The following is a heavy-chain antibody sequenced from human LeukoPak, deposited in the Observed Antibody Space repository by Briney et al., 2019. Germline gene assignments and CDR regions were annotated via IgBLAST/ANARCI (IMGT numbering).Heavy chain of an antibody. D-gene: IGHD3-10*01. V-gene: IGHV3-21*04. CDR3: ANSPYGSGSYYFDY. J-gene: IGHJ4*02. CDR1: GFTFSSYN. CDR2: ISSSSTYT. Sequence: GGSLRLSCAASGFTFSSYNMNWVRQAPGKGLEWVSSISSSSTYTYYADSVKGRFTISRDNAKNSLYLQMNSLRAEDTAVYYCANSPYGSGSYYFDYWGQGTLVAVSS.